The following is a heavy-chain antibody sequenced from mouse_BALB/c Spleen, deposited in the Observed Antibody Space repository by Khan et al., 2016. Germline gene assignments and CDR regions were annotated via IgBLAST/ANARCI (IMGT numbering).Heavy chain of an antibody. CDR2: ISYDGSN. V-gene: IGHV3-6*02. D-gene: IGHD2-1*01. Sequence: EVQLQESGPGLVKPSQSLSLTCSVTGYSITSGYYWNWIRQFPGNKLEWMGYISYDGSNNYNPSLKNQITITRDTSKNQFFLKLNSVTTEDTATYYCATYGNYEGCAYWGQGTLVTVAA. J-gene: IGHJ3*01. CDR3: ATYGNYEGCAY. CDR1: GYSITSGYY.